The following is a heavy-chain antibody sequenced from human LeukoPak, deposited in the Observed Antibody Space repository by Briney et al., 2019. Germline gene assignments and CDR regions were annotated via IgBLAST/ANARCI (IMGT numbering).Heavy chain of an antibody. Sequence: SETLSLTCTVSGGSITSSGYYWGWIRQPPGKGLEWIGSIYYTGSTYYNPSLKCRVTISVDTSNNQFSLRLSSVTAADTAVYYCARLVEEGIGDHDFWGQGTLVTVSS. V-gene: IGHV4-39*01. D-gene: IGHD2-21*01. CDR1: GGSITSSGYY. J-gene: IGHJ4*02. CDR2: IYYTGST. CDR3: ARLVEEGIGDHDF.